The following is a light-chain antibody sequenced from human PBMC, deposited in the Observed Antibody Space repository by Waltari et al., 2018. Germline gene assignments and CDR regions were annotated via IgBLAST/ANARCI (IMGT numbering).Light chain of an antibody. CDR1: SSDVGGYNY. CDR3: SSYAGSNTWV. CDR2: EVS. V-gene: IGLV2-8*01. J-gene: IGLJ3*02. Sequence: QSALTQPPSASGSPGQSVTISCTGTSSDVGGYNYVSWYQQHPGKAPKLMIYEVSKRPSGVPDLFSGSKSGNTASLTVSGLQAEDEADYYCSSYAGSNTWVFGGGTKLTVL.